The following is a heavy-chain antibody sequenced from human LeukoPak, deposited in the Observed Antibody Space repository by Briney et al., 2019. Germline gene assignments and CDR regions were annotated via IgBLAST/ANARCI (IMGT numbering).Heavy chain of an antibody. J-gene: IGHJ5*02. D-gene: IGHD4-17*01. CDR1: GFTVSSNE. Sequence: PGRSLRLSCAASGFTVSSNEMSWVRQAPGKGLEWVSSISGGSTYYADSRKGRFTISRDNSKNTLHLQMNSLRAEDTAVYYCARGYLYGEVNWFDPWGQGTLVTVSS. V-gene: IGHV3-38-3*01. CDR2: ISGGST. CDR3: ARGYLYGEVNWFDP.